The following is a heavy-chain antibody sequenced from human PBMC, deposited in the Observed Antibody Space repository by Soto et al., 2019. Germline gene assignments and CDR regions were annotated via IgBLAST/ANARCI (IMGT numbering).Heavy chain of an antibody. CDR3: ARAGRDSVFDV. J-gene: IGHJ3*01. D-gene: IGHD2-21*02. CDR2: IWYDGSIK. V-gene: IGHV3-33*01. CDR1: GFSLSGKG. Sequence: QVQLVESGGGVVQPGGSLRLSCVASGFSLSGKGIHWVRQAPGKGLEWVALIWYDGSIKYYADSVKGRFTVSRDNSKNMVWLQVNSLRAEDTGIYYCARAGRDSVFDVWGQGTMVTVSS.